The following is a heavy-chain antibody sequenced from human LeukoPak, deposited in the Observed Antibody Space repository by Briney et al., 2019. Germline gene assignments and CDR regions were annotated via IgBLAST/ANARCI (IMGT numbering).Heavy chain of an antibody. V-gene: IGHV3-30-3*01. J-gene: IGHJ4*02. CDR3: PRGQVSAWHNFEY. CDR1: GFIFSDYP. CDR2: ISSEGNNH. Sequence: PGGTLRLSCAASGFIFSDYPMHWVRQPPGKGLEWVAGISSEGNNHYYAASERGRFSTFKDSTKNTLYLQMRCLRAEDRAVYYCPRGQVSAWHNFEYWGQGTLVSVSS. D-gene: IGHD6-19*01.